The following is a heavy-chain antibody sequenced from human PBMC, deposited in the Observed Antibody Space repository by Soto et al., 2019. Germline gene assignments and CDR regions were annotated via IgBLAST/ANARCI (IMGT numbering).Heavy chain of an antibody. J-gene: IGHJ6*02. CDR2: MNPNSGNT. Sequence: VQLVQSGAEVKKPGASVKVSCKASGYTFTSYDINWVRQATGQGLEWMGWMNPNSGNTGYAQKFPGRIPMTRNTSLSTSYIEPSSLRTEGPSVYYCPRELSGGSRMGVWGQGITVTFS. D-gene: IGHD3-10*01. CDR1: GYTFTSYD. CDR3: PRELSGGSRMGV. V-gene: IGHV1-8*01.